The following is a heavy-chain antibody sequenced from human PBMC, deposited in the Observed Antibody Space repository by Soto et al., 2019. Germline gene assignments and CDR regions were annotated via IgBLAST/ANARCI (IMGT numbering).Heavy chain of an antibody. CDR2: IYYSGST. CDR1: GSSISSGGYY. Sequence: SETLSLTCTVSGSSISSGGYYWSWIRQHPGKGLEWIGYIYYSGSTYYNPSLKSRVTISVDTSKNQFSLKLSSVTAADTAVYYCARDSGYSGYDLAYWGQGTLVTVSS. V-gene: IGHV4-31*03. J-gene: IGHJ4*02. D-gene: IGHD5-12*01. CDR3: ARDSGYSGYDLAY.